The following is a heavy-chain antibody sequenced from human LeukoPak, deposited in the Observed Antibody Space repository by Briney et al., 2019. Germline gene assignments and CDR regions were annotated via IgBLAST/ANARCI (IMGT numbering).Heavy chain of an antibody. V-gene: IGHV3-23*01. D-gene: IGHD5-12*01. CDR3: AKGRGYSGYDFFDY. CDR2: ISASGGST. Sequence: GGSLRLSCAASGFTFSSYAMSWVRQAPGKGLEWVSAISASGGSTFYADSVKGRFTISRDNSKNTLYLQMNSLRAEDTALYYCAKGRGYSGYDFFDYWGQRTLVTVSS. J-gene: IGHJ4*02. CDR1: GFTFSSYA.